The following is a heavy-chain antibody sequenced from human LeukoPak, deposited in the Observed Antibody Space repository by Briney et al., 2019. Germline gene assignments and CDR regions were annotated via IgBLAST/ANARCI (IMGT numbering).Heavy chain of an antibody. V-gene: IGHV3-9*01. CDR3: AKAGCSSTTCYANR. CDR1: GFTFEEYG. J-gene: IGHJ5*02. CDR2: ISWNSDNI. D-gene: IGHD2-2*01. Sequence: PGGSLRLSCAVSGFTFEEYGMHWVRQAPRKGLEWVSAISWNSDNIDYADSVKGRFTISRDNAKNSLYLEMSSLRIEDTAFYYCAKAGCSSTTCYANRWGQGTLVTVSS.